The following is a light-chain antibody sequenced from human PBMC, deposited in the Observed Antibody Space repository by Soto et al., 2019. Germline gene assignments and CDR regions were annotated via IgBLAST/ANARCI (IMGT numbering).Light chain of an antibody. J-gene: IGKJ4*01. CDR2: HAA. V-gene: IGKV3-15*01. CDR1: QSVSNN. Sequence: EIVMTQSPPTLSVSPGERATLSCSASQSVSNNVAWYQQKPGQAPRLLIYHAATRATGIPARFSGSGSGTEVTLTISSLQSEDFAVYYCQQYNEWPLTFGGGTKVEIK. CDR3: QQYNEWPLT.